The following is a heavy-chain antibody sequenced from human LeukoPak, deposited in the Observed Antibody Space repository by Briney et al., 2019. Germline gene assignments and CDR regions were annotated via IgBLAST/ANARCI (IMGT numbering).Heavy chain of an antibody. V-gene: IGHV3-21*01. CDR3: ARAQWYDGGALGLDY. Sequence: GGSLRLSCAASGFTFSSYSMNWVRQAPGKGLEWVSSISSSSSYIYYADSVKGRFTISRDNAKNSLYLQMNSLRAEDRAVYYCARAQWYDGGALGLDYWARGTLVTVSS. D-gene: IGHD2-15*01. J-gene: IGHJ4*02. CDR2: ISSSSSYI. CDR1: GFTFSSYS.